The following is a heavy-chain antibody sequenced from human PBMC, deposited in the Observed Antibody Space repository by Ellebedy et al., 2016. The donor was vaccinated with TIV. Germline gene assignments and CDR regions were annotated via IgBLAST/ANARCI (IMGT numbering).Heavy chain of an antibody. J-gene: IGHJ4*02. CDR3: ARDRLYSTGPFDY. CDR1: GFTVNSNW. V-gene: IGHV3-74*01. D-gene: IGHD2-8*02. Sequence: GGSLKLSXAASGFTVNSNWMHWVRQAPGKGLVWVSRINSDGSIITYADSVKGRFTISRDNAKNTLYLQMSSLRSEDTAVYYCARDRLYSTGPFDYWGQGTLVTVSS. CDR2: INSDGSII.